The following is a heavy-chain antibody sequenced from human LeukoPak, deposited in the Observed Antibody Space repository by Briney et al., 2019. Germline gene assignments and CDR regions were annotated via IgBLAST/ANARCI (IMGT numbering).Heavy chain of an antibody. CDR1: AFTFTNYD. CDR3: ARGDGYNFFDY. CDR2: ISTTGDRT. V-gene: IGHV3-23*01. Sequence: GGSLRLSCAASAFTFTNYDMSWVRQAPGEGLEWVSSISTTGDRTYYADSVKGRFTISRDNAKNTLYLQMNSLRAEDTAVYYCARGDGYNFFDYWGQGTLVTVSS. D-gene: IGHD5-24*01. J-gene: IGHJ4*02.